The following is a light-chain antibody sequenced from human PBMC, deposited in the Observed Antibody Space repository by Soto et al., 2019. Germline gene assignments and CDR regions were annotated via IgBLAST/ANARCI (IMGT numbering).Light chain of an antibody. J-gene: IGKJ2*01. CDR2: KAS. V-gene: IGKV1-5*03. CDR3: QQYNTYPYT. Sequence: DIQMTQSPSTLSASVGDRVTITCRASQSISSWLAWYQQKPGKAPKLLIYKASTLESGVPSRFSGSVFGTEFTLTISSLQPDDFATYYCQQYNTYPYTFGQGTKLEIK. CDR1: QSISSW.